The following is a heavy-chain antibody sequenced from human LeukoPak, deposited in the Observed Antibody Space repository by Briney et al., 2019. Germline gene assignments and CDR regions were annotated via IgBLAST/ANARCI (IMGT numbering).Heavy chain of an antibody. V-gene: IGHV5-51*01. J-gene: IGHJ4*02. Sequence: GESLKISCKSSGCSFTNYWIGWVRQMPGKGLEWMGIIYPDDSDTRYSPSFQGQVTISVDKSISTAYLQWSSLKASDTAMYYCAKLGAYTSSWYGFVDYWGQGTLITVSS. CDR2: IYPDDSDT. CDR3: AKLGAYTSSWYGFVDY. CDR1: GCSFTNYW. D-gene: IGHD6-19*01.